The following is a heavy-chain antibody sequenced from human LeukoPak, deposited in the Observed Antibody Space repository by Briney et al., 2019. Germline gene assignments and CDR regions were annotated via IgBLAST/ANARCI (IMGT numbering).Heavy chain of an antibody. V-gene: IGHV3-7*01. CDR3: ARLGGSYYTY. CDR2: IKQDGGEK. J-gene: IGHJ4*02. Sequence: GGSLRLSCVASGFAFSSYWMSWVRQAPGKGLEWVANIKQDGGEKYYVDSVKGRFTISRDNAKNSLFLQMNSLGVEDTAVYYCARLGGSYYTYWGQGTLVTVSP. CDR1: GFAFSSYW. D-gene: IGHD1-26*01.